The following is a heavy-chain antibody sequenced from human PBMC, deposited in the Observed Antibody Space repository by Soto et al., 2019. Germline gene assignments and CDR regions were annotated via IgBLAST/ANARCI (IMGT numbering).Heavy chain of an antibody. CDR2: INTDGSST. CDR3: ARPSLFSVNWFDP. Sequence: PGGSLRLSCAASGFTFSSYWMHWVRQAPGKGLVWVSRINTDGSSTTYADSVKGRFTISRDNAKNTLYLQMNSLRAEDTAVYYCARPSLFSVNWFDPWGQGTLVTVS. D-gene: IGHD3-16*01. V-gene: IGHV3-74*01. CDR1: GFTFSSYW. J-gene: IGHJ5*02.